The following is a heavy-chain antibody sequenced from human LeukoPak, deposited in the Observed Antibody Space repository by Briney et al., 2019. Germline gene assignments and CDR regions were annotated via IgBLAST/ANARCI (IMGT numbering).Heavy chain of an antibody. J-gene: IGHJ3*02. Sequence: PGGSLRLSRAASGFTFSSYAMHWVRQAPGKGLEWVAVISYDGSNKYYADSVKGRFTISRDNSKNTLYLQMNSLRAEDTAVYYCARDRTSSDAFDIWGQGTMVTVSS. CDR1: GFTFSSYA. V-gene: IGHV3-30-3*01. CDR3: ARDRTSSDAFDI. CDR2: ISYDGSNK.